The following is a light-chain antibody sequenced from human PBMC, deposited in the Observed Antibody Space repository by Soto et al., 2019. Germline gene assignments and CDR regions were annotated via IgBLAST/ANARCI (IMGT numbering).Light chain of an antibody. CDR1: QSLSSN. CDR3: QQYTNWPPMYT. V-gene: IGKV3-15*01. J-gene: IGKJ2*01. Sequence: EIVMTQSPATLSVSPGEGATLSCRASQSLSSNLAWYQQKPGQAPRLLIYGASTRATGIPARFSGSGSGTEFTLTLSSLPSEDFAVYYCQQYTNWPPMYTFGQGTKLEIK. CDR2: GAS.